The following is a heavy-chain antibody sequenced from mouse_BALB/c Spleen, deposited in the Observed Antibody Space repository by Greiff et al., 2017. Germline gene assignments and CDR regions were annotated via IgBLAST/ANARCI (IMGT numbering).Heavy chain of an antibody. J-gene: IGHJ1*01. Sequence: VQLQQSAAELARPGASVKMSCKASGYTFTSYTMHWVKQRPGQGLEWIGYINPSSGYTEYNQKFKDKTTLTADKSSSTAYMQLSSLTSEDSAVYYCARSGALYWYFDVWGAGTTVTVSS. CDR1: GYTFTSYT. D-gene: IGHD3-1*01. V-gene: IGHV1-4*02. CDR2: INPSSGYT. CDR3: ARSGALYWYFDV.